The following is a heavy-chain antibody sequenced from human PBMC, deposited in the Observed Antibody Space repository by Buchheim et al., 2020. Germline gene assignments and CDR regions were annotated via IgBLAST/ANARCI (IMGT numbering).Heavy chain of an antibody. Sequence: QLQLQESGPGLVKPSETLSLTCSVSGASISSSTYYWGWIRQPPGKGLEWIASIYYSGNTYYNPSLKSRVTISVAPSKNQFSLMLSSVTAADTAVYYCARLTDYWGQGTL. CDR1: GASISSSTYY. V-gene: IGHV4-39*01. CDR2: IYYSGNT. J-gene: IGHJ4*02. CDR3: ARLTDY.